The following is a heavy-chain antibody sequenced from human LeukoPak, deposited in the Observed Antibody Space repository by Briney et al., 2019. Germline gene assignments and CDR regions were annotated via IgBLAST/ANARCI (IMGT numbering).Heavy chain of an antibody. J-gene: IGHJ6*04. CDR1: RFTFSSYS. Sequence: GGSLRLSCAASRFTFSSYSMNCGRHAPGKGLEWVSYISSSGSTIYYADSVKGRFTISRDNAKNSLYLQMNSLRAEDTAVYYCAELGITMIGGVWGKGTTVTISS. D-gene: IGHD3-10*02. CDR2: ISSSGSTI. CDR3: AELGITMIGGV. V-gene: IGHV3-48*04.